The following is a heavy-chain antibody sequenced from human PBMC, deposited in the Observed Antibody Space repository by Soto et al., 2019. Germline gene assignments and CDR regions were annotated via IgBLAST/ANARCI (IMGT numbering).Heavy chain of an antibody. CDR3: ARARRGPSPGLHGHYYYYGMDV. CDR2: IIPIFGTA. D-gene: IGHD3-10*01. Sequence: QVQLVQSGAEVKKPGSSVKVSCKASGGTFSSYAISWVRQAPGQGLEWMGGIIPIFGTANYAQKFQGRVTITADESTSTAYMELSSLRSDDTAVYYCARARRGPSPGLHGHYYYYGMDVWGQGTTVTVSS. CDR1: GGTFSSYA. J-gene: IGHJ6*02. V-gene: IGHV1-69*01.